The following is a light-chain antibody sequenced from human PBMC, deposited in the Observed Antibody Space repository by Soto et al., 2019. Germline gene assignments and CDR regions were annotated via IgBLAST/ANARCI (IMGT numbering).Light chain of an antibody. Sequence: QSALTQPRSVSWAPGQAVTISCTGTSSDVGGYDYVSWYQQHPGKAPKLMIYDVTERPSGVPDRFSASKSGNTASLTISGLQPEDEADYHCCSYAGTYTFYAFGTGTKVTVL. J-gene: IGLJ1*01. V-gene: IGLV2-11*02. CDR2: DVT. CDR1: SSDVGGYDY. CDR3: CSYAGTYTFYA.